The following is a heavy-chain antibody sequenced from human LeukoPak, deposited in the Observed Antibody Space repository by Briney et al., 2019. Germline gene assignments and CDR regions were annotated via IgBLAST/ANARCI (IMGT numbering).Heavy chain of an antibody. CDR3: AVLYRGSYSHDY. D-gene: IGHD1-26*01. CDR1: GGTFSSYA. Sequence: ASVKVSCKASGGTFSSYAISWVRQAPGQGLEWMGWMNPNSGNTGYAQKFQGRVTITRNTSISTAYMELSSLRSEDTAVYYCAVLYRGSYSHDYWGQGTLVTVSS. V-gene: IGHV1-8*03. J-gene: IGHJ4*02. CDR2: MNPNSGNT.